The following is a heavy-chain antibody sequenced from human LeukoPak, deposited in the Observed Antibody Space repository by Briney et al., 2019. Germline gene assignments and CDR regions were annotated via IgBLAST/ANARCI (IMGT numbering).Heavy chain of an antibody. CDR3: SRTFDS. Sequence: GGSLRLSCAASGFTFSRYWMHWVRQVPGKGLVWVSRINSDGSRTTYADSVKGRFTISRDNAKNTLFMQMNSLRAEDTAVYYCSRTFDSWGQGTLVTVSS. CDR2: INSDGSRT. J-gene: IGHJ5*01. CDR1: GFTFSRYW. V-gene: IGHV3-74*01.